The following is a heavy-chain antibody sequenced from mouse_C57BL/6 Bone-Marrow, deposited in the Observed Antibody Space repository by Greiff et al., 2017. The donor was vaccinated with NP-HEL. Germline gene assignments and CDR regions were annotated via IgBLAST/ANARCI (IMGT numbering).Heavy chain of an antibody. D-gene: IGHD1-1*01. Sequence: VKLQQSGAELARPGASVKMSCKASGYTFTSYTMHWVKQRPGQGLEWIGYINPSSGYTKSNQKFKDKATLTADKSSSTAYMQLSSLTSEDSAVYYCARRDYYFFDYWGQGTTLTVSS. CDR3: ARRDYYFFDY. CDR2: INPSSGYT. V-gene: IGHV1-4*01. J-gene: IGHJ2*01. CDR1: GYTFTSYT.